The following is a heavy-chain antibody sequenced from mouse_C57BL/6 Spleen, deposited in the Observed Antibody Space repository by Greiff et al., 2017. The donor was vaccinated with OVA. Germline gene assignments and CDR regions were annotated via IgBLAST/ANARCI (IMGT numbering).Heavy chain of an antibody. Sequence: EVQLQQSGPVLVKPGASVKMSCKASGYTFTDYYMNWVKQSHGKSLEWIGVINPYNGGTSYNQKFKGKATLTVDKSSSTAYMELNSLTSEDSAVYYCARSRNYDYDWYFDVWGTGTTVTVSS. CDR3: ARSRNYDYDWYFDV. CDR1: GYTFTDYY. J-gene: IGHJ1*03. D-gene: IGHD2-4*01. CDR2: INPYNGGT. V-gene: IGHV1-19*01.